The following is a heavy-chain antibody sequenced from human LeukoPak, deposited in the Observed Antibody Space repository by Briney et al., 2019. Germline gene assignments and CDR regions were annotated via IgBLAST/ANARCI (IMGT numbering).Heavy chain of an antibody. CDR1: GGTFSSYA. D-gene: IGHD5/OR15-5a*01. V-gene: IGHV1-69*13. CDR2: IIPIFGTA. CDR3: ARDLSAIRSDWFDP. J-gene: IGHJ5*02. Sequence: SVKVSCKASGGTFSSYAISWVRQAPGQGLEWMGGIIPIFGTANYAQKFQGRVTITADESTSTAYMELSSLRSEDTAVYYCARDLSAIRSDWFDPWGQGTLVTVSS.